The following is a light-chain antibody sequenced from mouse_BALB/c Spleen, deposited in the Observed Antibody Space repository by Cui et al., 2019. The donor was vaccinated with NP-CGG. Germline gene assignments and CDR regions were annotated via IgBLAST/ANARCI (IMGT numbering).Light chain of an antibody. CDR1: TGAVTTSNN. J-gene: IGLJ1*01. V-gene: IGLV1*01. CDR3: ALWYSNHWV. Sequence: QAFVTRESALTTSPGETVTLTCPSITGAVTTSNNANWVQEKPDHLFTGLIGGTNNRAPGVPPRFSGALIGDKSALTTTGAQTEDEAIYFCALWYSNHWVFGGGTKLTVL. CDR2: GTN.